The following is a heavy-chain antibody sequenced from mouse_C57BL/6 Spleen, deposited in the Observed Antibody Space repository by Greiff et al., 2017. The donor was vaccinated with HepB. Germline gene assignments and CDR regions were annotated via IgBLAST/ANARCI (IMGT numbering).Heavy chain of an antibody. V-gene: IGHV3-6*01. CDR2: ISYDGSN. CDR1: GYSITSGYY. J-gene: IGHJ1*03. CDR3: ARVKQDWYFDV. Sequence: VQLKESGPGLVKPSQSLSLTCSVTGYSITSGYYWNWIRQFPGNKLEWMGYISYDGSNNYNPSLKNRISITRDTSKNQFFLKLNSVTTEDTATYYCARVKQDWYFDVWGTGTTVTVSS.